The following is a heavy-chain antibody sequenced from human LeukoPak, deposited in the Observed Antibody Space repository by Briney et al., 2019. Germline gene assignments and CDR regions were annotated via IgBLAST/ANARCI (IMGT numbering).Heavy chain of an antibody. CDR2: IYENGGTT. CDR1: GFTFRSHA. J-gene: IGHJ4*02. CDR3: AKDVAAAAGYYFDY. V-gene: IGHV3-23*01. D-gene: IGHD6-13*01. Sequence: GGSLRLSCVGSGFTFRSHAMSWVRQAPEKGLEFVSGIYENGGTTYYADSVKGRFSISRDNSKNTLYLQMNSLRAEDTAVYYCAKDVAAAAGYYFDYWGQGTLVSVSS.